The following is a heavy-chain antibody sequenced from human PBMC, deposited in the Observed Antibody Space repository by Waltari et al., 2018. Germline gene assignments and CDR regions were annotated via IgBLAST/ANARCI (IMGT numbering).Heavy chain of an antibody. Sequence: QLQLQESGPGLVKPSETLSLTCTVSGGSISSSRYYWGWIRQPPGKGLEWIGSIYYSGSTYYNPSLKSRVTISVDTSKNQFSLKLSSVTAADTAVYYCAGPREGSGYSSLDYWGQGTLVTVSS. D-gene: IGHD3-3*01. J-gene: IGHJ4*02. CDR2: IYYSGST. V-gene: IGHV4-39*01. CDR3: AGPREGSGYSSLDY. CDR1: GGSISSSRYY.